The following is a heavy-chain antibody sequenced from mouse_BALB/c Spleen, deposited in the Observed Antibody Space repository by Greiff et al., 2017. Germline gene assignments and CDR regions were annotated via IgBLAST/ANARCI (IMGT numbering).Heavy chain of an antibody. Sequence: QVQLKESGPGLVAPSQSLSITCTVSGFSLTSYGVHWVRQPPGKGLEWLGVIWAGGSTNYNSALMYSLSISKDNSKSQVFLKMNSLQTDDTAMYYCARGDYGGYYAMDDWGQGTSVTVSS. CDR3: ARGDYGGYYAMDD. V-gene: IGHV2-9*02. CDR2: IWAGGST. D-gene: IGHD2-4*01. CDR1: GFSLTSYG. J-gene: IGHJ4*01.